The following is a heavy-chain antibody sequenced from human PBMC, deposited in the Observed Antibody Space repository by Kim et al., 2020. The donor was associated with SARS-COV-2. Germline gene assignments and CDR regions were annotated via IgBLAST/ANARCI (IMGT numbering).Heavy chain of an antibody. J-gene: IGHJ3*02. D-gene: IGHD3-22*01. Sequence: KSRVTISVDTSKNQFSLKLSSVTAADTAVYYWARESDSSGYYYSGDAFDIWGQGTMVTVSS. V-gene: IGHV4-59*01. CDR3: ARESDSSGYYYSGDAFDI.